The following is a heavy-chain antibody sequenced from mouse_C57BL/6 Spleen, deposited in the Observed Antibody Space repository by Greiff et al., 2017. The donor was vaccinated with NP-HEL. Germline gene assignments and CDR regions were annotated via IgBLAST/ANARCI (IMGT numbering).Heavy chain of an antibody. J-gene: IGHJ2*01. V-gene: IGHV1-76*01. CDR2: IYPGSGNT. D-gene: IGHD2-2*01. CDR3: ARSSGYHFDY. CDR1: GYTFTDYY. Sequence: VQLQQSGAELVRPGASVKLSCKASGYTFTDYYINWVKQRPGQGLEWIARIYPGSGNTYYNEKFKGKATLTAEKSSSTAYMQLSSLTSEDSAVYFCARSSGYHFDYWGQGTTLTVSS.